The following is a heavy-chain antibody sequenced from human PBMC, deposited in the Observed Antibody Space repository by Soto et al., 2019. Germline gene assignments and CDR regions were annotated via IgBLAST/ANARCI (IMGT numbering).Heavy chain of an antibody. D-gene: IGHD3-3*01. J-gene: IGHJ3*02. CDR1: GYPVTAYY. CDR2: INPATGAA. Sequence: QLHLVQSGAVVKKPGASVTVSCSASGYPVTAYYMHWVRQAPGRGLEWMGGINPATGAAKYTQTFQGRVTVTRDPSTSTVFMELGGLTSEDTAVFYCARGGGVGVAGSAAFDMWGQGTLVTVSS. V-gene: IGHV1-2*02. CDR3: ARGGGVGVAGSAAFDM.